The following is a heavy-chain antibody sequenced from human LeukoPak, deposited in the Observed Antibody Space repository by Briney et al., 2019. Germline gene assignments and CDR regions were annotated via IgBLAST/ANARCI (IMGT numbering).Heavy chain of an antibody. V-gene: IGHV1-2*06. J-gene: IGHJ5*02. CDR2: INPNSGDT. D-gene: IGHD2-21*02. CDR3: ARIVRTAYCGGDCFP. CDR1: GYTFTDYY. Sequence: KVSXKASGYTFTDYYIHWVRQAPGQGLEWMGRINPNSGDTNYAQRFQGRVTMTRETSITTVYMELSRLRSDDTAMYYCARIVRTAYCGGDCFPWGQGTLVTVSS.